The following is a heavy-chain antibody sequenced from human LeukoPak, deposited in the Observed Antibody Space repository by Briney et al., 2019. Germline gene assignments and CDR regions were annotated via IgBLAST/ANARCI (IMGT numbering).Heavy chain of an antibody. CDR3: TRALTTVATWMYL. V-gene: IGHV1-2*02. Sequence: ASVKVSFKASGYTFTSYGISWVRQAPGQGLEWMGWINPNSGDTKYAQKFQGRVTTTRDTSISTAYMELSRLRSDDTAVYYCTRALTTVATWMYLWGRGTLVTVSS. CDR2: INPNSGDT. CDR1: GYTFTSYG. D-gene: IGHD4-17*01. J-gene: IGHJ2*01.